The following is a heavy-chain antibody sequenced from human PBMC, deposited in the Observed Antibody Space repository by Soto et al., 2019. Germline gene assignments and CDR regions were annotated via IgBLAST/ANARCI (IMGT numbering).Heavy chain of an antibody. CDR2: IIPIFGTA. V-gene: IGHV1-69*13. J-gene: IGHJ4*02. CDR1: GGTFSSYA. D-gene: IGHD3-22*01. Sequence: SVKVSCKASGGTFSSYAISWVRQAPGQGLEWMGGIIPIFGTANYAQKFQGRVTITADESTSTAYMELSSLRSEDTAVYYCATKGDYDSSGYYYYWGQGTLVIVS. CDR3: ATKGDYDSSGYYYY.